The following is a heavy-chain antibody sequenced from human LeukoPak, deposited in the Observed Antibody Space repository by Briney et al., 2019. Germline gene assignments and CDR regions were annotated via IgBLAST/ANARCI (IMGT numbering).Heavy chain of an antibody. Sequence: ASVKVSCKASGYTFTSYGISWVRHAPGQGLEWMGWISAYNGTTNYAQKLQGRVTMTTDASRSTAYMELRSVRSHDTAVYYCARAPSMYYDFWSGPTGYAFDIWGQGTMVTVSS. J-gene: IGHJ3*02. D-gene: IGHD3-3*01. CDR3: ARAPSMYYDFWSGPTGYAFDI. V-gene: IGHV1-18*01. CDR2: ISAYNGTT. CDR1: GYTFTSYG.